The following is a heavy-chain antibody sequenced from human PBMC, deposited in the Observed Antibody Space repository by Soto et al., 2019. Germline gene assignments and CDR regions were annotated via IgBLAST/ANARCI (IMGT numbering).Heavy chain of an antibody. D-gene: IGHD6-13*01. CDR1: GFTFSRHG. Sequence: GGSLRLSCVASGFTFSRHGLSWVRQAPGKGLEWVPTINPSGDSTFYADSVKGRFTISRDNSKNTVYLQMNSLSVGDTAVYLCAKVDVSTAGSFDYWGQGALVTVSS. CDR3: AKVDVSTAGSFDY. V-gene: IGHV3-23*01. J-gene: IGHJ4*02. CDR2: INPSGDST.